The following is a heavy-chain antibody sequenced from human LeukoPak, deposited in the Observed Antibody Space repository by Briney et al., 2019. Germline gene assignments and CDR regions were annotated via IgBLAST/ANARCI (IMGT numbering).Heavy chain of an antibody. CDR2: ISDDGGST. Sequence: GGSLRLSCVASGFTLNNYAMSWVRQAPGKGLEWVSAISDDGGSTYYADSVKGRFTISRDNSKNTLYLQINSLRAEDTAVYYCARACSGGSCYFSAFDIWGQGTMVSVSS. V-gene: IGHV3-23*01. CDR3: ARACSGGSCYFSAFDI. CDR1: GFTLNNYA. D-gene: IGHD2-15*01. J-gene: IGHJ3*02.